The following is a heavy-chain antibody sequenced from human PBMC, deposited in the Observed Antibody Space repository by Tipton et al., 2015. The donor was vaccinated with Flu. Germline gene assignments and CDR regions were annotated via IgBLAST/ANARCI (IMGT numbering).Heavy chain of an antibody. Sequence: SLRLSCAASGFTFSSYSMNWVRQAPGKGLEWVSYISSSSSTIYYADSVKGRFTISRDNAKNSLYLQMNSLRAEDTAVYYCARDMGSSWYPRWYFDYWGQGTLVTVSS. CDR2: ISSSSSTI. CDR1: GFTFSSYS. V-gene: IGHV3-48*04. J-gene: IGHJ4*02. D-gene: IGHD6-13*01. CDR3: ARDMGSSWYPRWYFDY.